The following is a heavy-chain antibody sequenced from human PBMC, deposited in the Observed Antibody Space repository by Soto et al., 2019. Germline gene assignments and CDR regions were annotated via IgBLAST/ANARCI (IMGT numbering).Heavy chain of an antibody. Sequence: SETLSLTCAAYGGSFRGYYWSWIRQPPGEGLEWIGEINHSGSTNYNPSLKSRATISVDTSKNQFSLKLSSVTAADTAVYYCARCSGAAAGSEGGDYYGMDVWGQGTTVTVSS. CDR2: INHSGST. CDR1: GGSFRGYY. D-gene: IGHD6-13*01. V-gene: IGHV4-34*01. CDR3: ARCSGAAAGSEGGDYYGMDV. J-gene: IGHJ6*02.